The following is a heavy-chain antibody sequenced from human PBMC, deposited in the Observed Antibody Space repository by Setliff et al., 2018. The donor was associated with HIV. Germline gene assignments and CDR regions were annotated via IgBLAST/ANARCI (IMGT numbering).Heavy chain of an antibody. V-gene: IGHV4-59*11. Sequence: SETLSLTCTVSGGSISSHYWSRIRQPPGKGLEWIGSIYYSGSTNYNPSLKSRVTISVDTSKNQFSLKLSSVTAAGTAVYYCAREVEEVEMATIGLDYWGQGTLVTVSS. J-gene: IGHJ4*02. CDR1: GGSISSHY. D-gene: IGHD5-12*01. CDR3: AREVEEVEMATIGLDY. CDR2: IYYSGST.